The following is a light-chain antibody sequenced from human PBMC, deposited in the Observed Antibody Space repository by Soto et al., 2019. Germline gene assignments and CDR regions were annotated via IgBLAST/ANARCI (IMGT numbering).Light chain of an antibody. Sequence: EIVMALSPAALSVSPEERATLSCRASQSVGSNLAWYQQKPGQAPRLLIYGASTRVTGIPARFSGSGSGTEFTLTISSLQSEDFAVYHCQQYYNWWTFGQVTKVDI. V-gene: IGKV3-15*01. J-gene: IGKJ1*01. CDR1: QSVGSN. CDR3: QQYYNWWT. CDR2: GAS.